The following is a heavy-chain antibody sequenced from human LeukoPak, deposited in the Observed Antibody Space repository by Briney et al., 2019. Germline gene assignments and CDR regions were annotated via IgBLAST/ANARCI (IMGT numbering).Heavy chain of an antibody. CDR2: IYYIGST. CDR3: ARVVGATGSSDY. J-gene: IGHJ4*02. Sequence: PSETLSLTCTVSGGSISSDYWSRIRQPPGKGLEWIGYIYYIGSTNYNPSLKSRITISVDTSKSHFSLKLSSVTAADTAVYYCARVVGATGSSDYWGQGTLVTVSS. D-gene: IGHD1-26*01. V-gene: IGHV4-59*01. CDR1: GGSISSDY.